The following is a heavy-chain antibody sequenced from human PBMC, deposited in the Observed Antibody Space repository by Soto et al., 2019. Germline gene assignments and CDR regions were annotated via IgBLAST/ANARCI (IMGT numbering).Heavy chain of an antibody. Sequence: GGSLRLSCAASGFTFSSYGMHWVRQAPGKGLEWVAVISYDGSNKYYADSVKGRFTISRDNSKNTLYLQMNSLRAEDTAVYYCAKEAGWSGYSYYSYGMDVWGQGPTVTVSS. D-gene: IGHD3-3*01. CDR1: GFTFSSYG. J-gene: IGHJ6*02. CDR2: ISYDGSNK. V-gene: IGHV3-30*18. CDR3: AKEAGWSGYSYYSYGMDV.